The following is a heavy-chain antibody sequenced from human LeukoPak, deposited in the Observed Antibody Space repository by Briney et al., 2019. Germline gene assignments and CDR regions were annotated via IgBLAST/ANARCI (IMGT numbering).Heavy chain of an antibody. CDR3: ARVGWGYSNYVD. CDR1: GYTFTSYG. CDR2: ISAYKGNT. D-gene: IGHD4-11*01. J-gene: IGHJ4*02. V-gene: IGHV1-18*01. Sequence: ASVKVSCKASGYTFTSYGISWVRQAPGQGLEWMGWISAYKGNTNYAQKLHGRVTMTTDTSTSTAYMELRSLRSDDTAVYYCARVGWGYSNYVDWGQGTLVTVSS.